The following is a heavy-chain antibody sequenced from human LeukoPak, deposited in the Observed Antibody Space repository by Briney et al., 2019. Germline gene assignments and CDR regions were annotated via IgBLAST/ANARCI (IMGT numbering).Heavy chain of an antibody. CDR1: GGTFIIYA. CDR3: GRVLSGSGEDAPFDY. CDR2: ISSMLGLL. D-gene: IGHD3-10*01. J-gene: IGHJ4*02. Sequence: SVKVSCKSTGGTFIIYAINWLRQPPGQGLEWMGMISSMLGLLHYVQKFQGRVTITADKYTRTAYVELNSLGYERTAVYYFGRVLSGSGEDAPFDYWGQGTQVTVSS. V-gene: IGHV1-69*04.